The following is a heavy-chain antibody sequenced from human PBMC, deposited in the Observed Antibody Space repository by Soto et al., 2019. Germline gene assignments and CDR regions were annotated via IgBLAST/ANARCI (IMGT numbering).Heavy chain of an antibody. J-gene: IGHJ6*02. D-gene: IGHD2-8*02. Sequence: VASVKVSCKASGCSFTSYGIAWVRQAPGQGPEWMGWISPYNGRTNYAQSVKGRVVMTTEISTNTVYMELRSLRSDDSAMYYCGRCRTDSYAMDVWGQGTTVTVSS. CDR2: ISPYNGRT. CDR1: GCSFTSYG. CDR3: GRCRTDSYAMDV. V-gene: IGHV1-18*01.